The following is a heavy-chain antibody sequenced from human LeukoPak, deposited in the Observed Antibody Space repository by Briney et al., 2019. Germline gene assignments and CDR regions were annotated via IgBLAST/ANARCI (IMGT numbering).Heavy chain of an antibody. Sequence: ASVKVSCKASGYTFVSYAISWVRQAPGQGLEWMGWISGYNSNTKYAQKFQGRVTMTTDTSTSTAYMELRSLRSGDTAVYYCARVTLPGDSSGFSFYWGQGTLVTVSS. D-gene: IGHD3-22*01. CDR2: ISGYNSNT. J-gene: IGHJ4*02. V-gene: IGHV1-18*01. CDR1: GYTFVSYA. CDR3: ARVTLPGDSSGFSFY.